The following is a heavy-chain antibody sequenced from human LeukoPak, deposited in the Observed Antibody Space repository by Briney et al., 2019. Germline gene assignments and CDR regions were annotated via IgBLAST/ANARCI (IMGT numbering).Heavy chain of an antibody. CDR2: IYYSGST. Sequence: PGGSLRLSCVASGFTFNNYAMSWVRQPPGKGLEWIGSIYYSGSTYYNPSLKSRVTISVDTSKNQFSLKLRSVTAADTAVYYCARHFGTWGQGTLVTVSS. CDR1: GFTFNNYA. D-gene: IGHD3/OR15-3a*01. V-gene: IGHV4-39*01. CDR3: ARHFGT. J-gene: IGHJ4*02.